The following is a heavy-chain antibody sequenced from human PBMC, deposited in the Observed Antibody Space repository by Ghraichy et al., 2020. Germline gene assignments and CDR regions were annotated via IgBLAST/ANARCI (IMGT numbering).Heavy chain of an antibody. J-gene: IGHJ5*02. CDR1: GGSISSSGNY. Sequence: SETLSLTCTVSGGSISSSGNYWGWIRQPPGKGLEWIGTMYYNGNTYYNPSLTSRVTISADTSKNQLSLRRSSVTATDTAVYFCARAPDTYYDFWSGYYSNWFDLWGQGPLVTVSS. V-gene: IGHV4-39*01. CDR2: MYYNGNT. CDR3: ARAPDTYYDFWSGYYSNWFDL. D-gene: IGHD3-3*01.